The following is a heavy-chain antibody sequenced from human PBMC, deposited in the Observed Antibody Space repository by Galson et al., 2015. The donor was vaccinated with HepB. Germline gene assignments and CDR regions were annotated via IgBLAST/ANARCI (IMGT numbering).Heavy chain of an antibody. J-gene: IGHJ3*02. Sequence: SLRLSCAASGFTFGSYAMSWVRQAPGKGLEWVSTISGDGSGTYYTDSVKGRFTISRDNSKNTLYLQMNSLRAEDTAVHYCAKVTSERRSENYHLDAFDIWGQGTMVTVSS. CDR2: ISGDGSGT. D-gene: IGHD1-7*01. CDR1: GFTFGSYA. V-gene: IGHV3-23*01. CDR3: AKVTSERRSENYHLDAFDI.